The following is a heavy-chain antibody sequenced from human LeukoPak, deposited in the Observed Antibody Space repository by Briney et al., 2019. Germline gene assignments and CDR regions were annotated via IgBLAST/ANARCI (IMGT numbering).Heavy chain of an antibody. V-gene: IGHV4-34*01. CDR3: ARGSPNWFDP. Sequence: SETLSLTCAVYGGSFSGYYWSWIRQPPGKGLEWIGEINHSGSTNYNPSLKSRVTIPVDTSKNQFSLKLSSVTAADTAVYYCARGSPNWFDPWGQGTLVTVSS. CDR2: INHSGST. J-gene: IGHJ5*02. CDR1: GGSFSGYY.